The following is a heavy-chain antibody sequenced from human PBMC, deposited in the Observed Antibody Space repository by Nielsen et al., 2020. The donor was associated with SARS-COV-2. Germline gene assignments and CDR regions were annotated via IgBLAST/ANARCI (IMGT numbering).Heavy chain of an antibody. CDR2: IGGSGGDT. J-gene: IGHJ4*02. V-gene: IGHV3-23*01. D-gene: IGHD5-18*01. CDR3: TKWDTALTY. CDR1: GFTFSSYA. Sequence: GGSLRLSCAASGFTFSSYAMTWVRQAPGKGLEWVSTIGGSGGDTFYADSVKGRFTLSRDNSKSTLYLQLNSLRAEDTAVYYCTKWDTALTYWGQGTLVTVSS.